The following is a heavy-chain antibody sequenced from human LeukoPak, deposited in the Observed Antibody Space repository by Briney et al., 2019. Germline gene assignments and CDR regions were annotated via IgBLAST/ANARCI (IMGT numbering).Heavy chain of an antibody. Sequence: SETLSLTCTVSGGSISSSSYYWGWIRQPPGKGLEWIGSIYCSGSTYYNPSLKSRVTISVDTSKNPFSLKLSSVTAADTAVYYCARWAWQQLEWGQGTMVTVSS. J-gene: IGHJ3*01. CDR2: IYCSGST. CDR3: ARWAWQQLE. CDR1: GGSISSSSYY. D-gene: IGHD6-13*01. V-gene: IGHV4-39*01.